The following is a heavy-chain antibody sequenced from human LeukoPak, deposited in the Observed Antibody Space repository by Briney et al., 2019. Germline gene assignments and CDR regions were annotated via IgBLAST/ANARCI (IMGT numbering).Heavy chain of an antibody. J-gene: IGHJ6*03. CDR3: ASFLYYYDSSGYYYVGYYYYYMDV. CDR2: ISGSGGST. Sequence: GGSLRLSCAASGFTFSSYAMSWVRQAPGKGLEWVSAISGSGGSTYYADSVKGRFTISRDNSKNTLYLQMNSLRAEDTAVYYCASFLYYYDSSGYYYVGYYYYYMDVWGKGTTVTVSS. V-gene: IGHV3-23*01. D-gene: IGHD3-22*01. CDR1: GFTFSSYA.